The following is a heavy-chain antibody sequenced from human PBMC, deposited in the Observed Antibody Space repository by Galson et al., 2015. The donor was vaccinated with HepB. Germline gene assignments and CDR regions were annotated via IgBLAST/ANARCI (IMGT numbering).Heavy chain of an antibody. V-gene: IGHV3-23*01. D-gene: IGHD2-2*01. J-gene: IGHJ4*02. CDR1: GFSFRNYV. Sequence: SLRLSCAASGFSFRNYVMSWVRQAPGKGLEWVSIISGSRDYTYYADSVKGRFTISRDKSRNTLYLQMNSLRVEDTAVYLCAKDHDYCSRSESCDGTYVDYWGQGTLVTVSS. CDR2: ISGSRDYT. CDR3: AKDHDYCSRSESCDGTYVDY.